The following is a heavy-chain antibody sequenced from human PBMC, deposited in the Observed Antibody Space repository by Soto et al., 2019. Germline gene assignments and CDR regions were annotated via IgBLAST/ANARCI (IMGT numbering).Heavy chain of an antibody. J-gene: IGHJ4*02. CDR3: ARGKGQWLVDLIDY. CDR1: GFTFSSYG. D-gene: IGHD6-19*01. CDR2: IWYDGSNK. V-gene: IGHV3-33*01. Sequence: PGGSLRLSCAASGFTFSSYGMHWVRQAPGKGLEWVAVIWYDGSNKYYADSVKGRFTISRDNSKNTLYLQMNSLRAEDTAVYYCARGKGQWLVDLIDYWGQGTLVTVSS.